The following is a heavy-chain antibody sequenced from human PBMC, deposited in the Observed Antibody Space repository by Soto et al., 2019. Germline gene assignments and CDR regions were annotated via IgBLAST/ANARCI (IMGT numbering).Heavy chain of an antibody. CDR1: GDPLRYGGYY. J-gene: IGHJ5*02. CDR2: VYHPGAT. V-gene: IGHV4-31*03. CDR3: ARAGHSSGEWLDP. Sequence: QVQLQESGPGRVEPSQTLSLVCSVSGDPLRYGGYYWSWVRHSPGKALEWIGFVYHPGATYYHPVLERRVTMAVDMSKNEFSLKLTSVTAADTANYYCARAGHSSGEWLDPWGQGILVTVSS. D-gene: IGHD1-26*01.